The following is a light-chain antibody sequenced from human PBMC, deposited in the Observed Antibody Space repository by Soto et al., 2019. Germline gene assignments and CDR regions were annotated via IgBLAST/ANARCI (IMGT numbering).Light chain of an antibody. CDR3: QSYDSSLIAYV. J-gene: IGLJ1*01. Sequence: QSVLTQPPSVSGAPGQRVTISCTGGSSNIGAGYDVHWYQQLPGTAPKLLIYGNTNRPSGVPDRFSGSKSGTSASLAFTGLQAEDEADYYCQSYDSSLIAYVFGTGTKLTVL. CDR2: GNT. V-gene: IGLV1-40*01. CDR1: SSNIGAGYD.